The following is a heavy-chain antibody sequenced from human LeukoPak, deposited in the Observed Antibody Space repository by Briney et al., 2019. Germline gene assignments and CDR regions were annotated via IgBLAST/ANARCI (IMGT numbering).Heavy chain of an antibody. CDR3: ARLLACGRAPCRTARFQFDS. Sequence: SGTLSLTCAVSSYSITSDNYWGWVRQPPGKGLEWIGSIYPTGNTYYNPSLRSRVAISLDTSKSQFSLKVTSVIAADTAVYYCARLLACGRAPCRTARFQFDSWGQGTLVAVSS. V-gene: IGHV4-38-2*01. J-gene: IGHJ4*02. CDR1: SYSITSDNY. CDR2: IYPTGNT. D-gene: IGHD3-3*01.